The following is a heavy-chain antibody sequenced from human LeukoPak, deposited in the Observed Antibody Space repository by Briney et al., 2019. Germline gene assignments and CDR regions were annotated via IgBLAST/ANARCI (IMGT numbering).Heavy chain of an antibody. V-gene: IGHV3-23*01. CDR3: TSGRITIFGVVRSFDY. Sequence: GGSLRLSCAASGFTFSSYAMSWVRQAPGKGLEWVSAISGSGGSTYYADSVKGRFTISRDNSKNTLYLQMNSLRAEDTAVYYCTSGRITIFGVVRSFDYWGQGTLVTVSP. J-gene: IGHJ4*02. CDR2: ISGSGGST. D-gene: IGHD3-3*01. CDR1: GFTFSSYA.